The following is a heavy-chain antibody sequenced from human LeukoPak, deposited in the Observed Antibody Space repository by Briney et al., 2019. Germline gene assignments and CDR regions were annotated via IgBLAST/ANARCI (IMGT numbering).Heavy chain of an antibody. J-gene: IGHJ6*03. V-gene: IGHV3-21*01. CDR2: ISSSSSYI. Sequence: PGGPLRLSCAASGFTFSSYSMNWVRQAPGKGLEWVSSISSSSSYIYYADSVKGRFAISRDNAKNSLYLQMNSLRAEDTAVYYCARVNIAVPYYYYYYMDVWGKGTTVTVSS. D-gene: IGHD2-2*01. CDR1: GFTFSSYS. CDR3: ARVNIAVPYYYYYYMDV.